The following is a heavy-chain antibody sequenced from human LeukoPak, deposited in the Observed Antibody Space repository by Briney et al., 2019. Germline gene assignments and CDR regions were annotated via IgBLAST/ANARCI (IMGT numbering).Heavy chain of an antibody. CDR1: GFTFSRNS. CDR2: IRSSGTTM. V-gene: IGHV3-48*04. Sequence: GGSLRLSCVASGFTFSRNSMNWVRQAPGKGLEWVPHIRSSGTTMYYADSVKGRFTISRDNAKNSLDLQMNSLRAEDTAVYYCARRYFDYWGQGTLVTVSS. J-gene: IGHJ4*02. CDR3: ARRYFDY.